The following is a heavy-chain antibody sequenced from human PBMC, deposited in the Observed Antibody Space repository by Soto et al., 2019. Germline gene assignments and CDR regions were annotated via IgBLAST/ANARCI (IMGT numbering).Heavy chain of an antibody. CDR3: ARKHSLDYIRWGLDP. CDR1: GYPFSDNQ. D-gene: IGHD4-4*01. Sequence: GASVKVTCKASGYPFSDNQIHWLRRAPGQGLEWMGRINPQSDDTNYAQKFQCRVTMTRDTSIDTAYLESTGLTSDDTATYYCARKHSLDYIRWGLDPWGQGTLVTVSS. V-gene: IGHV1-2*02. CDR2: INPQSDDT. J-gene: IGHJ5*02.